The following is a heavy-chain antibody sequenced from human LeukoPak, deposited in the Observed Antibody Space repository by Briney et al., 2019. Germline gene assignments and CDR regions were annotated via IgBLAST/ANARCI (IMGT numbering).Heavy chain of an antibody. V-gene: IGHV4-59*01. Sequence: SETLSLTCTVSGGSTNSYYWSWIRQPPAQGLEWIGYIYYSGSTNYNPSLKSRVTITVDTFKNQLSLKLSSVTAADTALYYCARARRRDWFDPWGQGTLVTVSS. CDR1: GGSTNSYY. CDR3: ARARRRDWFDP. J-gene: IGHJ5*02. CDR2: IYYSGST.